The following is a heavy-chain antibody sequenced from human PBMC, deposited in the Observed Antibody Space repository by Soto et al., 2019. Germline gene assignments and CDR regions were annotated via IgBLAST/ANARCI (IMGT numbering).Heavy chain of an antibody. CDR2: IYYSGST. J-gene: IGHJ3*02. Sequence: QVQLQESGPGLVKPSQTLSLTCTVSGGSISSGGYHWSWIRQHPGKGLEWIGYIYYSGSTYYNPSLKSRVTISVDTSKNQFSLKLSSVTAADTAVYYCARAEGANAFDIWGQGTMVTVSS. CDR1: GGSISSGGYH. CDR3: ARAEGANAFDI. V-gene: IGHV4-31*03.